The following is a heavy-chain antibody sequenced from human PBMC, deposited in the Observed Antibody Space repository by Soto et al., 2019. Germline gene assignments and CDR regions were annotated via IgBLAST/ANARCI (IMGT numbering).Heavy chain of an antibody. D-gene: IGHD1-7*01. V-gene: IGHV1-24*01. CDR3: ATSTGTTWFPDY. CDR2: FDPEDGET. CDR1: GYTLTELS. J-gene: IGHJ4*02. Sequence: ASVKVSCKVSGYTLTELSMHWVRQAPGKGLEWMGGFDPEDGETINAQKIQGRVTMTEDTSTATAYMELSSLRSEDTAVYYCATSTGTTWFPDYWGQGTLVTVSS.